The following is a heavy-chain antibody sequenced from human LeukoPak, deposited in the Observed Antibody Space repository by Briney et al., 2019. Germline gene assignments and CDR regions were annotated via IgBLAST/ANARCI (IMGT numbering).Heavy chain of an antibody. Sequence: GGSLRLSCAASGFTFSSYSINWVRQAPGKGLEWVSSISSSSSYIYYADSVKGRFTISRDNAKNSLYLQMNSLRVGDTAVYYCTRGPPDGSGNYYPGDFWGQGTLVTVSS. J-gene: IGHJ4*02. CDR3: TRGPPDGSGNYYPGDF. D-gene: IGHD3-10*01. V-gene: IGHV3-21*01. CDR1: GFTFSSYS. CDR2: ISSSSSYI.